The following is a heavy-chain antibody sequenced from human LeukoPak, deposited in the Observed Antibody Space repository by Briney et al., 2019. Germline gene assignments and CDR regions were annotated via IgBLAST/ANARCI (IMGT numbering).Heavy chain of an antibody. CDR1: GGSISRGSYY. Sequence: SETLSLTCTVSGGSISRGSYYWSWIRQPAGKGLEWIGRIYTSGSTNYNPSLKSRVAISVDTSKNQFSLKLSSVTAADTAVYYCARLNIAAAGSYWYFDLWGHGTLVTVSS. V-gene: IGHV4-61*02. CDR2: IYTSGST. J-gene: IGHJ2*01. D-gene: IGHD6-13*01. CDR3: ARLNIAAAGSYWYFDL.